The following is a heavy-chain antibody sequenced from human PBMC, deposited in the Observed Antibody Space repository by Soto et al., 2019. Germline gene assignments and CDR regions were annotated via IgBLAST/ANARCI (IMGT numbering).Heavy chain of an antibody. CDR3: ARVHVMVVAGSTFDY. CDR1: GYSSSSGSY. D-gene: IGHD6-19*01. CDR2: IYHGGTT. J-gene: IGHJ4*01. V-gene: IGHV4-38-2*02. Sequence: AETVSLTCTVSGYSSSSGSYWAWIRQPPGKGPEWIASIYHGGTTFYNPSLKSRITISVDTSNNQCSLKLTSVTAADTAVYYWARVHVMVVAGSTFDYGGHVTLGNVS.